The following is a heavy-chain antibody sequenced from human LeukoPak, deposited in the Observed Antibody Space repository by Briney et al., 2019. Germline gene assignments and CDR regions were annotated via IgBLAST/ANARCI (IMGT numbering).Heavy chain of an antibody. V-gene: IGHV1-2*02. CDR1: VYTHIHYH. Sequence: ASVKVSFKASVYTHIHYHMHCVRQAPGQGLEWMGWINPDSGGTNYAQKFQGSVTMTRNTSISTAYMELRRVRSGDSSVYYCAGGALAGFDIWGQGTLVTVSS. D-gene: IGHD6-19*01. CDR2: INPDSGGT. CDR3: AGGALAGFDI. J-gene: IGHJ3*02.